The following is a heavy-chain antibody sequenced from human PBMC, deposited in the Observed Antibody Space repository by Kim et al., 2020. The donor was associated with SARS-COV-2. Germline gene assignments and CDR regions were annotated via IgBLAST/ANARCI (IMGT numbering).Heavy chain of an antibody. CDR1: GGSFSGYY. V-gene: IGHV4-34*01. D-gene: IGHD2-15*01. Sequence: SETLSLTCAVYGGSFSGYYWSWIRQPPGKGLEWIGEINHSGSTNYNPSLKSRVTISVDTSKNQFSLKLSSVTAADTAVYYCARGRGILPPGFDPCGQGTL. CDR3: ARGRGILPPGFDP. CDR2: INHSGST. J-gene: IGHJ5*02.